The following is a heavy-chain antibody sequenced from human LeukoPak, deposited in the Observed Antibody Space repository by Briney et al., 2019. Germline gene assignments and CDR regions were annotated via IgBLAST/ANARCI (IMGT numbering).Heavy chain of an antibody. V-gene: IGHV3-30*02. CDR1: GFTFSSYG. D-gene: IGHD2-21*02. J-gene: IGHJ4*02. CDR2: IRYDGSNK. Sequence: GGSLRLSCAASGFTFSSYGMHWVRQAPGKGLEWVAFIRYDGSNKYYADSVKGRFTISRDNSKDTLYLQMNSLRAEDTAVYYCARDPPYSGDSIMYYFDYWGQGTLVTVSS. CDR3: ARDPPYSGDSIMYYFDY.